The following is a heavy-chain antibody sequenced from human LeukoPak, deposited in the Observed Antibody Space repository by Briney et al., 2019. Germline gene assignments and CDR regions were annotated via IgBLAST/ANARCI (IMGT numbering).Heavy chain of an antibody. CDR3: ARDSGDSSGYPIFDY. CDR2: ISYDGSNK. CDR1: GFTLSSYA. Sequence: GRSLRLSCAASGFTLSSYAMHWVRQAPGKGLEWVAVISYDGSNKYYADSVKGRFTISRDNSKNTLCLQMNSLRAEDTAVYYCARDSGDSSGYPIFDYWGQGTLVTVSS. V-gene: IGHV3-30-3*01. D-gene: IGHD3-22*01. J-gene: IGHJ4*02.